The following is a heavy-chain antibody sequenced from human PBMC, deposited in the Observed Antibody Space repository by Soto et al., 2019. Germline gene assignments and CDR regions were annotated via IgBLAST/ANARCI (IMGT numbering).Heavy chain of an antibody. CDR3: ASGDYSDSSGYYPDYFDY. V-gene: IGHV4-4*02. J-gene: IGHJ4*02. CDR2: IYHSGST. CDR1: GGSISSSNW. Sequence: PSETLSLTCAVSGGSISSSNWWSWVRQPPGKGLEWIGEIYHSGSTNYNPSLKSRVTISVDKSKNQFSLKLSSVTAADTAVYYCASGDYSDSSGYYPDYFDYWGQGTLVTVSS. D-gene: IGHD3-22*01.